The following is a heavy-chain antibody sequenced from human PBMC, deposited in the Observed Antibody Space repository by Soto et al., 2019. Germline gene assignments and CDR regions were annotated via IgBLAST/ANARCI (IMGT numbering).Heavy chain of an antibody. CDR3: VRGCGSSTSCYKGVDYYYYGMDV. CDR1: GYTFTSYD. V-gene: IGHV1-8*01. J-gene: IGHJ6*02. Sequence: ASVKVSCKASGYTFTSYDINWVRQATGQGLEWMGWMNPNSGNTGYAQKFQGRVTMTRNPSISTAYMELSSLRSEDTAVYYCVRGCGSSTSCYKGVDYYYYGMDVWGQGTTVTASS. CDR2: MNPNSGNT. D-gene: IGHD2-2*02.